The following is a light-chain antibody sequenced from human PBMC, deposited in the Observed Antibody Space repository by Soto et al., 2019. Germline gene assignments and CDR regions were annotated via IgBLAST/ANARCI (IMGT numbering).Light chain of an antibody. Sequence: QSVLAQPPSASGTPGQTVTISCSGGSSNIKTNGVSWYQQVPGAAPKLLIYSNSQRPSGAPDRFSGSKSGTSASLAISGLQSEDEATYHCSTWDVSLNGLIFGGGTKLTVL. J-gene: IGLJ2*01. CDR3: STWDVSLNGLI. CDR1: SSNIKTNG. V-gene: IGLV1-44*01. CDR2: SNS.